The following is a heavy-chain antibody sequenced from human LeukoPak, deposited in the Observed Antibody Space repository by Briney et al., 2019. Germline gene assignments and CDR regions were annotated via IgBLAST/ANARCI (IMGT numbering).Heavy chain of an antibody. Sequence: GGSLRLSCAASGFTFSNAWMSWVRQAPGKWLEWVGRIKSKTDGGTTDYAAPVKGRFTISRDNSKNTLYLQMNSLRAEDTAVYYCAKAPEYYGSGNTDAFDIWGQGTMVTVSS. CDR2: IKSKTDGGTT. V-gene: IGHV3-15*01. J-gene: IGHJ3*02. D-gene: IGHD3-10*01. CDR1: GFTFSNAW. CDR3: AKAPEYYGSGNTDAFDI.